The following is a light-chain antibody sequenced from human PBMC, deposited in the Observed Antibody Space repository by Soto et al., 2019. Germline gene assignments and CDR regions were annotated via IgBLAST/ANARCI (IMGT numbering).Light chain of an antibody. Sequence: QSVLTQPPSASGTPGQRVTISCSGSSSSIGTNTVNWYQQLPGTAPKLLMYGNNQRPSGVPDRFSGSKSGTSASLVISGLRSEDEADYYCAAWDNSLSGVVFGGGTKLTVL. CDR3: AAWDNSLSGVV. V-gene: IGLV1-44*01. CDR2: GNN. CDR1: SSSIGTNT. J-gene: IGLJ2*01.